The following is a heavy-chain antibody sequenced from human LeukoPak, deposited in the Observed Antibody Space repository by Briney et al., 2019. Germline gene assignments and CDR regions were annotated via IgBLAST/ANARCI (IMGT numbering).Heavy chain of an antibody. V-gene: IGHV1-8*03. J-gene: IGHJ4*02. CDR3: ARVPRKGATRTKYYFDY. CDR1: GYTFTSYD. Sequence: GASVKVSCKASGYTFTSYDINWVRQATGQGLEWMGWMNPNSGNTGYAQKFQGRVTITRNTSISTAYMELSSLRSEDTAVYYCARVPRKGATRTKYYFDYWGQGTLVTVSS. D-gene: IGHD1-26*01. CDR2: MNPNSGNT.